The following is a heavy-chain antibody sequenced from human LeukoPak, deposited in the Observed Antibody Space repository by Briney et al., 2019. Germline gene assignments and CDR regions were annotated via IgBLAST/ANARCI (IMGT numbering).Heavy chain of an antibody. Sequence: SETLSLTCTVSGGSISSYYWSWIRQPPGKGLEWIGYIYYSGSTNYNPSLKSRVTISVDTSKNQFSLKLSSVTAADTAVYYCARVGGLDYYDSSGYYKAAFDIWGQGTMVTVSS. CDR3: ARVGGLDYYDSSGYYKAAFDI. CDR2: IYYSGST. D-gene: IGHD3-22*01. J-gene: IGHJ3*02. CDR1: GGSISSYY. V-gene: IGHV4-59*01.